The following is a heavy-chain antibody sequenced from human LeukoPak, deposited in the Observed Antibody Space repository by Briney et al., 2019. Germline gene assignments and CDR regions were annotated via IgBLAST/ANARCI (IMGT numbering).Heavy chain of an antibody. D-gene: IGHD3-10*01. CDR1: GFTFSNYA. CDR2: ISYDGSNK. Sequence: PGGSLRLSCAASGFTFSNYAMHWVRQAPGKGLEWVAVISYDGSNKYYADSVKGRFTISRDNSKNTLYLQMNSLRAEDTAVYYCAKGLWFGGKDPFDYWGQGTLVTVSS. J-gene: IGHJ4*02. V-gene: IGHV3-30-3*01. CDR3: AKGLWFGGKDPFDY.